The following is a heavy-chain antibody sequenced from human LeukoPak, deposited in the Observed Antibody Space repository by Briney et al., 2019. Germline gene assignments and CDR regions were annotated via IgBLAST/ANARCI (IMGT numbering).Heavy chain of an antibody. CDR1: GFTVSNYC. V-gene: IGHV3-74*01. CDR3: VRDFRSADY. J-gene: IGHJ4*02. CDR2: ICPGGTIT. Sequence: TGGSLRLSCVVSGFTVSNYCMHWVRQTPGKGLIWVSRICPGGTITNYADSVKGRFTTSRDDAKNMMFLQMNSLRADDTAVYYCVRDFRSADYWGQGILVTVSS.